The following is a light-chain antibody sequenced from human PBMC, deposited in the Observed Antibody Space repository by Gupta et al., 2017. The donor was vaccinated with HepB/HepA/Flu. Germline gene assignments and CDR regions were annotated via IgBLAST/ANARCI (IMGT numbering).Light chain of an antibody. CDR1: QSVSSD. V-gene: IGKV3-15*01. Sequence: EKVMTQSPATLSVSPGERATLSCRASQSVSSDLAWYQQKPGQAPRLLIYGASTRATGIPDRFSGSGSGTEFTLTISSLQSEDFAVYYCQQDNTCPYTFGQGTKLEIK. J-gene: IGKJ2*01. CDR3: QQDNTCPYT. CDR2: GAS.